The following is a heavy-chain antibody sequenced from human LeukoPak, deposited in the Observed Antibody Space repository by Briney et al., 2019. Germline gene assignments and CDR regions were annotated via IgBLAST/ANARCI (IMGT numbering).Heavy chain of an antibody. J-gene: IGHJ4*02. CDR2: INPSGGST. CDR3: ARAGRIYIAAAQSVDY. D-gene: IGHD6-13*01. CDR1: GYTFTSYY. V-gene: IGHV1-46*01. Sequence: ASVKLSCKASGYTFTSYYMHWVRQAPGQGLEWMGIINPSGGSTSYAQKFQGRVTMTRDTSTSTVYMELSSPRSEDTAVYYCARAGRIYIAAAQSVDYWGQGTLVTVSS.